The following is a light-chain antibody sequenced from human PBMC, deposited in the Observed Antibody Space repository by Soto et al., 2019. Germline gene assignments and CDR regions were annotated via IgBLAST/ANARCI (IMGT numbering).Light chain of an antibody. J-gene: IGLJ1*01. CDR3: CSYAGSSTYV. Sequence: QSALTQPASVSGSPGQSITISCTGTSSDVGSYNLVSWYQQHPGKAPKLMIYEVTKRPSGAPNRFSGSKSGNTASLTISGLQAEDEADYYCCSYAGSSTYVFGRGTKLTVL. V-gene: IGLV2-23*02. CDR2: EVT. CDR1: SSDVGSYNL.